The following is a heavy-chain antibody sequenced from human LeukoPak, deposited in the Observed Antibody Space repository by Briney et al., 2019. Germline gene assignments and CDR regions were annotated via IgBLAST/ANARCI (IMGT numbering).Heavy chain of an antibody. V-gene: IGHV1-18*01. CDR2: ISAYNGNT. J-gene: IGHJ5*02. D-gene: IGHD1-26*01. CDR1: GYTFTSYG. Sequence: GASVKVSCKASGYTFTSYGISWVRQAPGQGLEWMGWISAYNGNTNYAQKLQGRVTMTTDTSTSTAYMELRSLRSDDTAVYYCARNPWEPTQAYNWFDPWGQGTLVTVSS. CDR3: ARNPWEPTQAYNWFDP.